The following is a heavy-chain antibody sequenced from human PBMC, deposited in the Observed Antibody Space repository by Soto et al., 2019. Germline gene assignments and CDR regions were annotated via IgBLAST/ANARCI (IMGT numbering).Heavy chain of an antibody. V-gene: IGHV3-23*01. CDR1: GFTFSSYA. Sequence: PGGSLRLSCAASGFTFSSYAMSWVRPAPGKGLEWVSAISGSGGSTYYADSVKGRFTISRDNSKNTLYLQMNSLRAEDTAVYYCAKTSSSGYYPFDYWGQGTLVTVSS. D-gene: IGHD3-22*01. CDR3: AKTSSSGYYPFDY. CDR2: ISGSGGST. J-gene: IGHJ4*02.